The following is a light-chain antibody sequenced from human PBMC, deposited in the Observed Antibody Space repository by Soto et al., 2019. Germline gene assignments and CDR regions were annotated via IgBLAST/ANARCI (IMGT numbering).Light chain of an antibody. CDR2: GAS. CDR3: QQYGSSTGT. J-gene: IGKJ1*01. Sequence: EIVLTQSPGTLSLSPGSRSTLSCRASQSVSSSYLAWYQQKPGKAPRLLIYGASSRATGIPDRLSGSGYGTDLTITISRLQTEDFAVYYCQQYGSSTGTFGQGTKVDIK. V-gene: IGKV3-20*01. CDR1: QSVSSSY.